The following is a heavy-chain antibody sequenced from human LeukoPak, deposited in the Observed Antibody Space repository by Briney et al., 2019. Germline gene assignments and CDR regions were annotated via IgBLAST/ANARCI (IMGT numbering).Heavy chain of an antibody. CDR1: GCTFSSYG. D-gene: IGHD2-8*01. V-gene: IGHV3-23*01. Sequence: GGSLRLSCAASGCTFSSYGMGWVRQAPGKGLEWVAGISSSGGATDYADFVKGRFTVSRDNSKNTLYLQMNTLRAGDTTVYYCAKRLSETNYNGLDVWGQGTTVTVSS. J-gene: IGHJ6*02. CDR3: AKRLSETNYNGLDV. CDR2: ISSSGGAT.